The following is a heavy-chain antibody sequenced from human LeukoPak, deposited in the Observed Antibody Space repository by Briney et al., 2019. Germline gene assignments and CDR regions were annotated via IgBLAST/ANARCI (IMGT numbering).Heavy chain of an antibody. CDR1: GGSFVGDC. V-gene: IGHV4-34*01. D-gene: IGHD1-20*01. J-gene: IGHJ4*02. CDR2: INHSGGT. Sequence: WETLSLTCAVEGGSFVGDCWSWIRHPPGKGLEWIGEINHSGGTNYNPSLKSRVTISVDTAKYQFSLKVSSVTAADTAVYYCARDITGSASDFWGQGTLVTVSS. CDR3: ARDITGSASDF.